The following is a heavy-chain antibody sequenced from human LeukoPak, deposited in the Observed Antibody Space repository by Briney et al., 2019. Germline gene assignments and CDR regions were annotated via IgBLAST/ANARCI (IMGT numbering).Heavy chain of an antibody. CDR2: ISSSSTYI. D-gene: IGHD6-6*01. Sequence: GGSLRLSCAASGFTFSSYNMNWVRQAPGKGLEWVSSISSSSTYIYYADSVKGRFTISRDNAQNSLYLQMNSLRAEDTAVYYCARGGAARRPFDYWGQGTLVTVSS. CDR3: ARGGAARRPFDY. CDR1: GFTFSSYN. V-gene: IGHV3-21*04. J-gene: IGHJ4*02.